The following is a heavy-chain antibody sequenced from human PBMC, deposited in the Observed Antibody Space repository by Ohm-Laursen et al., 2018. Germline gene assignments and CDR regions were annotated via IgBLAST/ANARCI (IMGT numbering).Heavy chain of an antibody. J-gene: IGHJ4*02. D-gene: IGHD3-10*01. CDR1: GFTFSSYG. V-gene: IGHV3-30*18. CDR2: ISYDGSNK. Sequence: SLRLSCSASGFTFSSYGMHWVRQAPGKGLEWVAVISYDGSNKYYADSVKGRLTISRDNSKNTLYLQVNSLRAEDTAVYYCAKSRSGDGINFDCWGQGTLVTVSS. CDR3: AKSRSGDGINFDC.